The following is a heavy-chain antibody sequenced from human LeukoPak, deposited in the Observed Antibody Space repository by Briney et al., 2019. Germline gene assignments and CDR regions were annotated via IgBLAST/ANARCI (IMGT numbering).Heavy chain of an antibody. D-gene: IGHD5-12*01. CDR2: IYYSGST. CDR1: GGSISSYY. Sequence: SETLSPTCTVSGGSISSYYWSWIRQPPGKGLEWIGYIYYSGSTNYNPSLKSRVTISVDTSKNQFSLKLSSVTAADTAVYYCARSDIVATIFAFDIWGQGTMVTVSS. CDR3: ARSDIVATIFAFDI. V-gene: IGHV4-59*01. J-gene: IGHJ3*02.